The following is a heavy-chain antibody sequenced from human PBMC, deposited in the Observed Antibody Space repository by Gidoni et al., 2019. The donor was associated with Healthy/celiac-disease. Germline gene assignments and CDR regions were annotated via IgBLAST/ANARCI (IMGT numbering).Heavy chain of an antibody. CDR2: IYYSGST. V-gene: IGHV4-39*01. Sequence: QLQLQESGPGLVKPSETLSLPCTVSGGSISSSSYYWGWIRQPPGKGLEWIGRIYYSGSTYYNPSLKSRVTISVDTSKNQFSLKLSSVTAADTAVYYCARRIRLVRDPGGWFDPWGQGTLVTVSS. J-gene: IGHJ5*02. CDR3: ARRIRLVRDPGGWFDP. D-gene: IGHD6-6*01. CDR1: GGSISSSSYY.